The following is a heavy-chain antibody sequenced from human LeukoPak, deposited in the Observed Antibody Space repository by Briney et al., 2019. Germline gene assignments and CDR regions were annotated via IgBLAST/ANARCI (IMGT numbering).Heavy chain of an antibody. D-gene: IGHD5-24*01. CDR2: IYYSGST. CDR3: ARAIGGGYMNWCDP. V-gene: IGHV4-39*07. Sequence: PSETLSLTCTVSGGSISSSSYYWGWIRQPPGKGLEWIGSIYYSGSTYYNPSLKSRVTISVDTSKNQFSLKLSSVTAADTAVYYCARAIGGGYMNWCDPWGQGTLVTVSS. CDR1: GGSISSSSYY. J-gene: IGHJ5*02.